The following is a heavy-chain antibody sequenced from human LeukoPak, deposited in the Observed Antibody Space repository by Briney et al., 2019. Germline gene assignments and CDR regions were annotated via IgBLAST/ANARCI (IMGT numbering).Heavy chain of an antibody. D-gene: IGHD6-19*01. Sequence: GGSLGLSCAASGFTFSSYSMNWVRQAPGKGLEWVSSISSSSSSYIYYADSVKGRFTISRDNAKNSLYLQMNSLRAEDTAVYYCAAILSRAVADYWGQGTLVTVSS. CDR3: AAILSRAVADY. V-gene: IGHV3-21*01. CDR2: ISSSSSSYI. J-gene: IGHJ4*02. CDR1: GFTFSSYS.